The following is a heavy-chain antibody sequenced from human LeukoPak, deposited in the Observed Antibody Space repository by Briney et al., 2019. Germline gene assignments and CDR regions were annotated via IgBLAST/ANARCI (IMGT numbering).Heavy chain of an antibody. Sequence: SETLSLTCNVSGGSISTRNYYWGWIRQPPGKGLEWIGNIYYSGSTYYNPSLKSRVTISVDTFNNQFSLRLNSVTAADTAVYYCARVPPLYDSGNYYKGTHFDYWGQGTLVTVSS. V-gene: IGHV4-39*07. CDR1: GGSISTRNYY. J-gene: IGHJ4*02. CDR2: IYYSGST. CDR3: ARVPPLYDSGNYYKGTHFDY. D-gene: IGHD3-10*01.